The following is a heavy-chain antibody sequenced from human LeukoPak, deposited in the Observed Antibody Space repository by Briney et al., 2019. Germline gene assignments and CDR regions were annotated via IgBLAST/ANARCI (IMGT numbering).Heavy chain of an antibody. J-gene: IGHJ4*02. CDR2: INPKIGGT. V-gene: IGHV1-2*02. Sequence: ASVKVSCKASGYTFTDYYIHWVRQAPGQGPEWMRWINPKIGGTNYAQKFQGRVTMTRDTSISTAYMELSSLRSDDTAVFYCTILNSDRVWGQGTLVTVSS. D-gene: IGHD1-1*01. CDR1: GYTFTDYY. CDR3: TILNSDRV.